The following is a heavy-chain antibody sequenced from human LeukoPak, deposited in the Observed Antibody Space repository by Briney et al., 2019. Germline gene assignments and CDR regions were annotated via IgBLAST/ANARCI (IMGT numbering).Heavy chain of an antibody. D-gene: IGHD3-22*01. J-gene: IGHJ3*02. CDR2: MNPNSGNT. CDR1: GYTFTTYD. V-gene: IGHV1-8*01. Sequence: ASVKVSCKASGYTFTTYDINWVRQATGQGLEWMGWMNPNSGNTGYAQKFQGRVTMTRNTSISTAYMELSSLRSDDTAVYYCARVLGRDYYDSSGYYWDSFDIWGQGTMVTVSS. CDR3: ARVLGRDYYDSSGYYWDSFDI.